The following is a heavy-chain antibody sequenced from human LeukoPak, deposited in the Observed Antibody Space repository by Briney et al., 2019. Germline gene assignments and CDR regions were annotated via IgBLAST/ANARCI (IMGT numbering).Heavy chain of an antibody. CDR1: GDSVSSNSAA. CDR2: TYYRSKWYN. D-gene: IGHD3-10*01. CDR3: ARDTTNYYGSGSYYLRSYMDV. J-gene: IGHJ6*03. V-gene: IGHV6-1*01. Sequence: SQTLSLTCAISGDSVSSNSAAYNWIRQSPSRGLEWLGRTYYRSKWYNEYALSVKSRITINPDTSKNQFSLQLNSVTAADTAVYYCARDTTNYYGSGSYYLRSYMDVRGKGTTVTISS.